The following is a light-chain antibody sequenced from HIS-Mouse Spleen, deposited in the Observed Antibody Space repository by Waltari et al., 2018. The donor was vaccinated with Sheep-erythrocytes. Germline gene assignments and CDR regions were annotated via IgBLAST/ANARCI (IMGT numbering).Light chain of an antibody. J-gene: IGLJ1*01. CDR3: QSYDSSNYV. V-gene: IGLV6-57*04. Sequence: QPHSVSESPGKTVTISCTRSSGSIASNYVQWYQQRPGSAPTTVIYEDNQRPSGVPDRFSGSIDSSSNSASLTISGLKTEDEADYYCQSYDSSNYVFGTGTKVTVL. CDR1: SGSIASNY. CDR2: EDN.